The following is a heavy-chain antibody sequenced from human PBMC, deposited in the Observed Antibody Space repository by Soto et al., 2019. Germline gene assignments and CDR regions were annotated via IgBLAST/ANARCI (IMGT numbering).Heavy chain of an antibody. D-gene: IGHD1-26*01. CDR3: ARDRGIVGANPRMYYYYGMDV. CDR1: GGSISSYY. J-gene: IGHJ6*02. CDR2: IYYSGST. V-gene: IGHV4-59*01. Sequence: SETLSLTCTVSGGSISSYYWSWIRQPPGKGLEWIGYIYYSGSTNYNPSLKSRVTISVDTSKNQFSLKLSSVTAADTAVYYCARDRGIVGANPRMYYYYGMDVWGQGTTVT.